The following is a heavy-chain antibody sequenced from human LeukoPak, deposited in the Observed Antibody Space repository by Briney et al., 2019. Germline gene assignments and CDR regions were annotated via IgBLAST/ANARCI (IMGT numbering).Heavy chain of an antibody. CDR2: ISPTSSYT. CDR1: GFTFSDYY. V-gene: IGHV3-11*03. Sequence: GASLRLSCAASGFTFSDYYMSWIRQAPRKGLEWVSYISPTSSYTKYADSLKGRFTTSRDNAKNSLFLQMNVLRAEDTAVYYCARNTGTYDYWGQGTLVTVSS. J-gene: IGHJ4*02. D-gene: IGHD1-1*01. CDR3: ARNTGTYDY.